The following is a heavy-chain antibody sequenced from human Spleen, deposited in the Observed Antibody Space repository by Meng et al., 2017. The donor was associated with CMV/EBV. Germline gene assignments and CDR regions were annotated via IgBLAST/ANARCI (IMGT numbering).Heavy chain of an antibody. CDR2: ISARSDYR. CDR3: TRAALFQKIVVVPTAIAF. CDR1: YM. D-gene: IGHD2-2*01. V-gene: IGHV3-21*06. J-gene: IGHJ4*02. Sequence: YMRTWVRQAPGKGLEWVSAISARSDYRYYAASVKGRITISRDNTQNSLYLQLDTLRAEDTAMYYCTRAALFQKIVVVPTAIAFWGRGTLVTVSS.